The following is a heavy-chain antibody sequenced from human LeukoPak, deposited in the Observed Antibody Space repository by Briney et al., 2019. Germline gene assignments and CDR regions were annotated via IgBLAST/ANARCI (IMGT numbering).Heavy chain of an antibody. D-gene: IGHD3-10*01. CDR3: AREYYCRLDY. J-gene: IGHJ4*02. Sequence: GGSLRLSCVAPGFSFSDNYMDWVRHAPGKGLEWVGRIRNKANSYTTDYAASVRGRFTISRDDSKNSLYLEMNSLKTEDTAVYYCAREYYCRLDYWGRGTLVTVSS. CDR1: GFSFSDNY. CDR2: IRNKANSYTT. V-gene: IGHV3-72*01.